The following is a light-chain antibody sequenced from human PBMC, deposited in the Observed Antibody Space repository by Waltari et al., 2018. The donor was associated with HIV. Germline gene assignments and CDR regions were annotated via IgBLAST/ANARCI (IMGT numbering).Light chain of an antibody. V-gene: IGLV3-1*01. J-gene: IGLJ2*01. CDR1: KLGATS. CDR2: QDS. Sequence: SHELTQPPSVPVSPGQPASITSPGDKLGATSACWDKQKPGHSPVLDIHQDSTLPAGIPERFSGSNTGNTATLTIRGTQAMDDADYACQACDSSTAVFGGGTKLTVL. CDR3: QACDSSTAV.